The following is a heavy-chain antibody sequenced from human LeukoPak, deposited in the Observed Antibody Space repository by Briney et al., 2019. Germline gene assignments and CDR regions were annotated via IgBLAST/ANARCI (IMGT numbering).Heavy chain of an antibody. CDR1: GGSISSYY. Sequence: SETLSLTCTVSGGSISSYYWSWIRHPPGKGREWIGYIYYTGSTNYNPSLKSRVTISVDTSKNQFSLKLSSVTTADTAMYYCARDRDYYGSGSSCWFDPWGQGTLVTVSS. D-gene: IGHD3-10*01. V-gene: IGHV4-59*01. J-gene: IGHJ5*02. CDR3: ARDRDYYGSGSSCWFDP. CDR2: IYYTGST.